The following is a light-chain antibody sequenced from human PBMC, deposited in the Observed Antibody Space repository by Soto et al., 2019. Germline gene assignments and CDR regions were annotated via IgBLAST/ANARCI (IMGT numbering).Light chain of an antibody. V-gene: IGLV2-11*01. CDR3: CSHAGGYTWV. CDR2: DVT. CDR1: SRDVGAYDY. J-gene: IGLJ3*02. Sequence: QSALSQPRSMSESPGQSVTISCSGTSRDVGAYDYVSWYQHHPGTAPKLIIYDVTRRPSGVPDRFSGSKFGNTASLTISGLQTEDEADYYCCSHAGGYTWVFGGGTKVTVL.